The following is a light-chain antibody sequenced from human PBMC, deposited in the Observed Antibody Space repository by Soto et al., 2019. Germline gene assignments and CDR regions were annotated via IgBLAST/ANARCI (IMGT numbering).Light chain of an antibody. V-gene: IGLV2-23*01. Sequence: QSVLTQPASVSGSPGQTITISCTGTSSDVRLYNLVSWYQHHPGKAPKLMIYEGSERPSGVSDRFSGSKSGNTASLTISGLQAEDEADYYCCSFAGISTYVLFGGGTKLTVL. CDR1: SSDVRLYNL. CDR3: CSFAGISTYVL. CDR2: EGS. J-gene: IGLJ2*01.